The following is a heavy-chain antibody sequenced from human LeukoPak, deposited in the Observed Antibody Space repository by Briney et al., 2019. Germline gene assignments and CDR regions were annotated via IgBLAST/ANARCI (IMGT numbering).Heavy chain of an antibody. J-gene: IGHJ6*02. CDR2: IIPIFGTA. Sequence: SVKVSCKASGGTFSSYAISWVRQAPGQGLEWMGGIIPIFGTANYAQKFQGRVTITADESTSSAYMELSSLRSEDMAVYYCASGDSWGCPTCDYYYYYGMDVWGQGTTVTVSS. CDR3: ASGDSWGCPTCDYYYYYGMDV. D-gene: IGHD3-16*01. V-gene: IGHV1-69*01. CDR1: GGTFSSYA.